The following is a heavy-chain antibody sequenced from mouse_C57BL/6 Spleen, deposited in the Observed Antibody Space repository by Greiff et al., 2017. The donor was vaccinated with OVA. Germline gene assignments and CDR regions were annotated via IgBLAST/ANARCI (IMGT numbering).Heavy chain of an antibody. J-gene: IGHJ4*01. CDR1: GFTFSDYG. Sequence: EVKLMESGGGLVKPGGSLQLSCAAPGFTFSDYGMHWVRQAPEKGLEWVASISSGSSTIYSADTVKGRFPISSDNAKNTLFLQMTSLRSEDTAMYYCAIYYDFSMDYWGQGTAVTVSS. CDR3: AIYYDFSMDY. V-gene: IGHV5-17*01. CDR2: ISSGSSTI. D-gene: IGHD2-4*01.